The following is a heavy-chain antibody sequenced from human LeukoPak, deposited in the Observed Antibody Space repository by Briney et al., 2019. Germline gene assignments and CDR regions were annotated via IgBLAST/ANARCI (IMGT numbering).Heavy chain of an antibody. J-gene: IGHJ4*02. D-gene: IGHD3-3*01. CDR2: FYPAESRV. CDR3: ARSSKSAFDY. CDR1: GYTFANYW. Sequence: GEPLKISCKVSGYTFANYWIGWARQMPGKGLEWVGIFYPAESRVRYGPSFRGQVTISVDESISTAYLQWNSLKASDSAMYYCARSSKSAFDYWGQGTLVSVSS. V-gene: IGHV5-51*01.